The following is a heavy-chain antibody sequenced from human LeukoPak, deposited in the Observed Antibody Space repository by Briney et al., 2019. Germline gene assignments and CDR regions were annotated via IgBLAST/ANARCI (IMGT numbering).Heavy chain of an antibody. V-gene: IGHV4-59*01. J-gene: IGHJ4*02. Sequence: PSETLSHTCTVSGGSIRSYYWSWIRQPPGKGLEWIAYIYYSGSTDYNPSLKSRVTISVDTSKNQFSLKLSSVTAADTAVYYCARAIEVGAMTPFDYWGQGTLVTVSS. CDR3: ARAIEVGAMTPFDY. CDR1: GGSIRSYY. D-gene: IGHD1-26*01. CDR2: IYYSGST.